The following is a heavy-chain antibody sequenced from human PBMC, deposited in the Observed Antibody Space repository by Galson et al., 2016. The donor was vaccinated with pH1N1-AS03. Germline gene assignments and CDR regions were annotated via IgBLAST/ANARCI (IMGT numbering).Heavy chain of an antibody. CDR2: ISGTGGSP. J-gene: IGHJ4*02. CDR1: GFTFSDYA. V-gene: IGHV3-23*01. Sequence: SLRLSCAASGFTFSDYAMGWVRQAPGKGLEWLAEISGTGGSPFYEDSVKGRVTISRDNSKNTVYLQMTSLRAEDTAVYYCATNALKVRVDYWGQGTLVTVSS. D-gene: IGHD1-1*01. CDR3: ATNALKVRVDY.